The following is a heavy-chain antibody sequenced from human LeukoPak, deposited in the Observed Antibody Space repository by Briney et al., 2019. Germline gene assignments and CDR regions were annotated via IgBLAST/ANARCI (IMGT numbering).Heavy chain of an antibody. J-gene: IGHJ4*02. D-gene: IGHD1-26*01. Sequence: GGSLSLSCAASGFTVSGNYMSWVRQAPGKGLEWVSAIYSGGSTYYADSVKGRFTISRDSSKNTVYLQMNSVRAEDTAVYYCAREVPSGRYGYWGQGTLVTVSS. V-gene: IGHV3-53*01. CDR2: IYSGGST. CDR3: AREVPSGRYGY. CDR1: GFTVSGNY.